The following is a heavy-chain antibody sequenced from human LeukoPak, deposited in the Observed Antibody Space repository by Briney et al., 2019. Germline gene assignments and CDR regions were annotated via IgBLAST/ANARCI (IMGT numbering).Heavy chain of an antibody. CDR2: INTNTGNP. Sequence: GASVKVSCKASGYTFTSYAMNWVRQAPGQGLEWMGWINTNTGNPTYAQGFTGRFVFSLDTSVSTAYLQISSLKAEDTAVYYCARDPISGSLWFGEARYFDYWGQGTLVTVSS. D-gene: IGHD3-10*01. CDR3: ARDPISGSLWFGEARYFDY. CDR1: GYTFTSYA. V-gene: IGHV7-4-1*02. J-gene: IGHJ4*02.